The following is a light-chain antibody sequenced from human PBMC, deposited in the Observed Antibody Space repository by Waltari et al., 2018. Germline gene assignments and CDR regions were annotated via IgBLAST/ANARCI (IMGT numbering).Light chain of an antibody. CDR3: QHNYGTPRT. Sequence: DIQMTQSPSSLSASVGDRVTITCRASENVNNYLNWYQQKPGKAPKLLIYKASTLQSGVPSRFSGSGSGTGYTFIISSLQSEDVGTYYCQHNYGTPRTFGQGTKVEIK. CDR1: ENVNNY. CDR2: KAS. J-gene: IGKJ1*01. V-gene: IGKV1-39*01.